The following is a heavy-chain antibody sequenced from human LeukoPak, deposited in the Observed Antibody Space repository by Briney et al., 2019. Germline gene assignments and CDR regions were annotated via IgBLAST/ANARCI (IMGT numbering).Heavy chain of an antibody. Sequence: GGSQRLSCAVSGITLSNYVMSWVRQAPGKGLEWVAGISDSGGRTNYADSVKGRFTISRDNPKNTLYLQMNSLGAEDTAVYFCAKRGVVIRVILVGFHKEAYYFDSWGQGALVTVSS. CDR1: GITLSNYV. V-gene: IGHV3-23*01. J-gene: IGHJ4*02. CDR2: ISDSGGRT. D-gene: IGHD3-22*01. CDR3: AKRGVVIRVILVGFHKEAYYFDS.